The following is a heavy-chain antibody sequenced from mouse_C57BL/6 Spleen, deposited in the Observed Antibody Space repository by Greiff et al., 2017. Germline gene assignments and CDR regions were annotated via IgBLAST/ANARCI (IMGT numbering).Heavy chain of an antibody. CDR3: AREEGAYYSKGAWFAY. CDR1: GFTFSDYY. CDR2: INYDGSST. V-gene: IGHV5-16*01. J-gene: IGHJ3*01. D-gene: IGHD2-5*01. Sequence: EVKVVESEGGLVQPGSSMKLSCTASGFTFSDYYMAWVRQVPEKGLEWVANINYDGSSTYYLDSLKSRFIISRDNAKNILYLQMSSLKSEDTATYYCAREEGAYYSKGAWFAYWGQGTLVTVSA.